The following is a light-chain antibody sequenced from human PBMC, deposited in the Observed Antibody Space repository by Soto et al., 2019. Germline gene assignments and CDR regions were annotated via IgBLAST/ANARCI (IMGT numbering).Light chain of an antibody. J-gene: IGKJ5*01. CDR2: GAS. CDR1: QGIGSH. V-gene: IGKV1-9*01. Sequence: IQLTQSPSSLSASVGDRVTITCRASQGIGSHLAWYQQKPGKAPNIVIYGASTLQSGVPSRFSGSGSGTDFTLTISSLQPEDFATYYCQQLNSNPISFGQGTRLEI. CDR3: QQLNSNPIS.